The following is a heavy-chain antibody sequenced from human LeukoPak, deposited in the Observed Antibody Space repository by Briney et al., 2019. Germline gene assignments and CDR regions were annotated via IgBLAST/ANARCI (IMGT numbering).Heavy chain of an antibody. D-gene: IGHD3-22*01. CDR2: INHSGST. Sequence: SETLSLTCAVYGGSFSGYYWSWIRQPPGKGLNGMGKINHSGSTNYNPSLKSRVTISVDTSKNQFSLKLSSVTAADTAVYYCARDRRVIRYYYYYYGMDVWGQGTTVTVSS. CDR3: ARDRRVIRYYYYYYGMDV. V-gene: IGHV4-34*01. CDR1: GGSFSGYY. J-gene: IGHJ6*02.